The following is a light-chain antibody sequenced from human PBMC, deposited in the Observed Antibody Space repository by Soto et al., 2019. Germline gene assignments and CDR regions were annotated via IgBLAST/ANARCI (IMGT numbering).Light chain of an antibody. J-gene: IGLJ3*02. CDR1: NSNIGSNN. V-gene: IGLV1-44*01. CDR2: TNT. Sequence: QPVLTQPPSASGTPGQRVTISCSGSNSNIGSNNVDWYQQLPGTAPKLLIYTNTHRPSGVPDRFSASKSGTSASLAISGLQFEDEADYSCATWDDTLSGWVFGGGTKLTV. CDR3: ATWDDTLSGWV.